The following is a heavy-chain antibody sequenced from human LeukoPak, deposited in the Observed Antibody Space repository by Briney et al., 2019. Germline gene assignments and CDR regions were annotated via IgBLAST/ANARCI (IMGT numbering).Heavy chain of an antibody. V-gene: IGHV4-59*01. CDR1: GGSTSSYY. CDR3: AREDYGDYMDV. CDR2: IYYSGST. J-gene: IGHJ6*03. D-gene: IGHD4-17*01. Sequence: PSETLSLTCTVSGGSTSSYYWSWIRQPPGKGLEWIGYIYYSGSTNYNPSLKSRVTISVDTSKNQFSLKLSSVTAADTAVYYCAREDYGDYMDVWGKGTTVTVSS.